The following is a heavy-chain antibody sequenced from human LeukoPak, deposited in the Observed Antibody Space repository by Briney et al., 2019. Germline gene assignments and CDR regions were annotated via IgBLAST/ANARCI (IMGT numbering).Heavy chain of an antibody. J-gene: IGHJ3*01. CDR3: ARDPPGMTAFDL. CDR2: INPKSDGT. D-gene: IGHD1-1*01. V-gene: IGHV1-2*02. CDR1: GYIFTDYY. Sequence: ASVKVSCKASGYIFTDYYLHWVRQAPGQGLEWMGWINPKSDGTKYAQNFRGRVTMNWDTSISTAYMDVSSLTSDDTAMFYCARDPPGMTAFDLWGQGTMVTVSS.